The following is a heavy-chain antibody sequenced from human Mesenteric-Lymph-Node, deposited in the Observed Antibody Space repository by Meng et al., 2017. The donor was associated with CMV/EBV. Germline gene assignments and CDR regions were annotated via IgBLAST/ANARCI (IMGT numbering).Heavy chain of an antibody. Sequence: ASVKVSCKASGYTFTSYYMHWVRQAPGQGLEWMGIINPSGGSTSYEQKLQGRVTKTRDTSTSTVYMELSSLRSEDTAVYYCARDLVLLWFGDSNPQNQRYGMDVWGQGTTVTVSS. CDR2: INPSGGST. CDR3: ARDLVLLWFGDSNPQNQRYGMDV. J-gene: IGHJ6*02. D-gene: IGHD3-10*01. CDR1: GYTFTSYY. V-gene: IGHV1-46*01.